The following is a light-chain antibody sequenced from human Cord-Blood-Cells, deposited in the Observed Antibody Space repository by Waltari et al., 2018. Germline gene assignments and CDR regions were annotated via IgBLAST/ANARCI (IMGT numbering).Light chain of an antibody. CDR1: SSDVGGYNY. Sequence: QSALTQPRSVSGSPGQSVTISCTGTSSDVGGYNYVSWYQQHPGKAPKLMIYDVSKRPSGVPDRCSGSKSGNTPSLTISGLQAGDEADYYCCSYAGSYTCYVVFGGGTKLTVL. J-gene: IGLJ2*01. V-gene: IGLV2-11*01. CDR3: CSYAGSYTCYVV. CDR2: DVS.